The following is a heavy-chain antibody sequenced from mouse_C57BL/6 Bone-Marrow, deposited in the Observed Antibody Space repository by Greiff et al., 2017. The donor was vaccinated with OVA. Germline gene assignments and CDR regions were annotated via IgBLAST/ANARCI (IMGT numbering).Heavy chain of an antibody. CDR2: ISNGGGST. J-gene: IGHJ2*01. D-gene: IGHD3-3*01. CDR1: GFTFSDYY. V-gene: IGHV5-12*01. CDR3: ARQGGDGYFDY. Sequence: EVQLVESGGGLVQPGGSLKLSCAASGFTFSDYYMYWVRQTPEKRLEWVAYISNGGGSTYYPDTVKGRFTISRDNAKNTLYLQMSRLKSEDTAMYYCARQGGDGYFDYWGQGTTLTVSS.